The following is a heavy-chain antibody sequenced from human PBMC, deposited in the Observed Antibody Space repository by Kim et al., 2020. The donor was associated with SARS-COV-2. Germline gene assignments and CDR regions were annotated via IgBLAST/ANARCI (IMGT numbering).Heavy chain of an antibody. D-gene: IGHD2-15*01. V-gene: IGHV3-23*01. CDR3: ATRLYCSGGSCYVH. CDR2: ISGSGGST. J-gene: IGHJ4*02. CDR1: GFTFSSYA. Sequence: GGSLRLSCAASGFTFSSYAMSWVRQAPGKGLEWVSAISGSGGSTYYADSVKGRFTISRDNSKNTLYLQMNSLRAEDTAVYYCATRLYCSGGSCYVHWGQGTLVTVSS.